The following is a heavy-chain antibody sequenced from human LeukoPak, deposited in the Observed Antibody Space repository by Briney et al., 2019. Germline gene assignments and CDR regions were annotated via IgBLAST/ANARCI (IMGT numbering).Heavy chain of an antibody. CDR3: ARDSRIQLWLN. Sequence: GGSLRLSCAASGFTFSSYSMSWVRQAPGKGLEWVSSISSSSSYIYYADSVKGRFTISRDNAKNSLYLQMNSLRAEDTAVYYCARDSRIQLWLNWGQGTLVTVSS. J-gene: IGHJ4*02. D-gene: IGHD5-18*01. V-gene: IGHV3-21*01. CDR2: ISSSSSYI. CDR1: GFTFSSYS.